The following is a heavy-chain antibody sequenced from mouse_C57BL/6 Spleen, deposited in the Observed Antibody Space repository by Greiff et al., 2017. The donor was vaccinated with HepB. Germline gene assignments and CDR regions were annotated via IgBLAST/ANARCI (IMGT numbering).Heavy chain of an antibody. D-gene: IGHD4-1*01. CDR2: INPSSGYT. CDR1: GYTFTSYW. CDR3: ARWNWDEDYAMDY. J-gene: IGHJ4*01. V-gene: IGHV1-7*01. Sequence: QVQLNQSGAELAKPGASVKLSCKASGYTFTSYWMHWVKQRPGQGLEWIGYINPSSGYTKYNQKFKDKATLTADKSSSTAYMQLSSLTYEDSAVYYCARWNWDEDYAMDYWGQGTSVTVSS.